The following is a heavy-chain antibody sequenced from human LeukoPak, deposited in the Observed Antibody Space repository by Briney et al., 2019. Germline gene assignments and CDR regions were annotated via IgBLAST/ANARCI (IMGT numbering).Heavy chain of an antibody. CDR2: IYYNGST. J-gene: IGHJ3*02. Sequence: SETLSLTCTVSGGSISSYYWSWIRQPPGKGLEWIGNIYYNGSTNYNPSLKSRVTISVDTSKNQFSLKLSSVTAADTAVYYCARGGLQLPGTIYTQDMGDAFDIWGQGTMVTVSS. D-gene: IGHD5-24*01. V-gene: IGHV4-59*08. CDR1: GGSISSYY. CDR3: ARGGLQLPGTIYTQDMGDAFDI.